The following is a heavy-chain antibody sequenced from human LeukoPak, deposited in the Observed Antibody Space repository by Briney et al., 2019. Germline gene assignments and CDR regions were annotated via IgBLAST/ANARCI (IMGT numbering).Heavy chain of an antibody. D-gene: IGHD6-13*01. CDR3: ARTSHPHGSSWLFDY. Sequence: PSETLSLTCTVSGDSISSYYWSWIRQPPGKGLEWIGYIYYSGSTNYNPSLKSRVTISVDTSKNQFSLKLSSVTAADTAVYYCARTSHPHGSSWLFDYWGQGTLVTVSS. V-gene: IGHV4-59*01. CDR2: IYYSGST. J-gene: IGHJ4*02. CDR1: GDSISSYY.